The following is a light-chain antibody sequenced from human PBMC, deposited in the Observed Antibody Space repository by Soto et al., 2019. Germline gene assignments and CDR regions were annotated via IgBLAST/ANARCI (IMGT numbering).Light chain of an antibody. CDR2: DVS. Sequence: QSVLTQPASVSGSPGQSIAISCTGTSSDVGAYNSVSWYQQYPGKAPQLMIHDVSNRPSGVSDRFSGSKSGNTASLTISGLQAEGEADYYCSSYTSSNSYVFGSGTKVTV. CDR1: SSDVGAYNS. CDR3: SSYTSSNSYV. V-gene: IGLV2-14*01. J-gene: IGLJ1*01.